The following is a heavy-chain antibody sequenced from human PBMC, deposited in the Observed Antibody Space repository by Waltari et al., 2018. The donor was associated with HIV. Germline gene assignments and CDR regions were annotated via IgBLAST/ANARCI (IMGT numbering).Heavy chain of an antibody. CDR3: ARGPSSGWSWFDP. D-gene: IGHD6-19*01. CDR1: GFRFSAYN. Sequence: EVRLLESGGGLVRPGGSLRPSCAASGFRFSAYNMNWVRPGPGKGLEWVASIGSLQNFIHYADSVKGRFTVSRDNAKNSLYLQMNSLTAEDTAVYYCARGPSSGWSWFDPWGQGTLVTVSS. V-gene: IGHV3-21*01. J-gene: IGHJ5*02. CDR2: IGSLQNFI.